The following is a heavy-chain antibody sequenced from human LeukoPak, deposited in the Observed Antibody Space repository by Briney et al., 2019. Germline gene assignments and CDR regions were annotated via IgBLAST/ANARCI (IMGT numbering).Heavy chain of an antibody. CDR3: AKDDTIFGVVIDIDY. CDR2: ISGSGGST. CDR1: GFTFSSYA. V-gene: IGHV3-23*01. D-gene: IGHD3-3*01. J-gene: IGHJ4*02. Sequence: GGSLRLSCAASGFTFSSYAMCWVRQAPGKGLEWVSAISGSGGSTYYADSVKGRFTISRDNSMNTLYLQMNSLRAEDTAVYYCAKDDTIFGVVIDIDYWGQGTLVTGSS.